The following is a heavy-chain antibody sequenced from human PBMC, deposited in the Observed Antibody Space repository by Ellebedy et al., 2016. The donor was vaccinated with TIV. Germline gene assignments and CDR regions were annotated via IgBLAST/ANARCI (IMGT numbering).Heavy chain of an antibody. CDR3: AKNRVPAAILVYMDV. Sequence: GESLKISXAASGFTFNTCAMRWVRQAPGKGLEWVSAIGGGGSPTYYADSVKGRFTISRDNSKNTLYLQMNSLRAEDTAVYYCAKNRVPAAILVYMDVWGKGTTVTVSS. CDR1: GFTFNTCA. CDR2: IGGGGSPT. V-gene: IGHV3-23*05. D-gene: IGHD2-2*02. J-gene: IGHJ6*03.